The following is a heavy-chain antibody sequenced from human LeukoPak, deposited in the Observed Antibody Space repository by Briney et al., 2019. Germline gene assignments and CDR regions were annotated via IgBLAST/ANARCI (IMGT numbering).Heavy chain of an antibody. Sequence: SETLSLTCAVYGGSFSGYYWSWLRQAPGKGLEWIGSIYYSGNTYYNPSLKSRVTISVDTSKNQFSLKLSSVTAADTAVYYCASNLRYCSGGSCSGGDFDYWGQGTLVTVSS. CDR2: IYYSGNT. D-gene: IGHD2-15*01. CDR1: GGSFSGYY. CDR3: ASNLRYCSGGSCSGGDFDY. V-gene: IGHV4-34*01. J-gene: IGHJ4*02.